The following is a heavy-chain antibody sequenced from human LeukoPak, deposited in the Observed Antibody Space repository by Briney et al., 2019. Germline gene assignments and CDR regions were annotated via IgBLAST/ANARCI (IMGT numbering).Heavy chain of an antibody. D-gene: IGHD4-17*01. CDR2: INGRGIT. V-gene: IGHV3-23*01. J-gene: IGHJ4*02. CDR3: AKERQTGDYFTSDY. CDR1: GFTFSSYT. Sequence: GGSLRLSCTASGFTFSSYTMSWVRQAPGEGLEWLSAINGRGITYYAGSVKGRFTISRDNSENTLYLQMNSLTVDDTAAYFCAKERQTGDYFTSDYWGQGTLVTVSS.